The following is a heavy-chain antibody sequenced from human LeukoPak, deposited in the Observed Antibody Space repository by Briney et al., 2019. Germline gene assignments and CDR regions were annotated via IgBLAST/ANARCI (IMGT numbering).Heavy chain of an antibody. CDR3: ARDESTSILWW. V-gene: IGHV1-46*01. CDR1: GYTFINYY. Sequence: TCVRVSCKASGYTFINYYMHWVRQAPGQGLEWMGIINPSGGSTSYAQKFQGRVTMTRDTSTSTVYMELSSLRSEDTAVYYCARDESTSILWWWGQGTLVTVAS. J-gene: IGHJ1*01. D-gene: IGHD2-21*01. CDR2: INPSGGST.